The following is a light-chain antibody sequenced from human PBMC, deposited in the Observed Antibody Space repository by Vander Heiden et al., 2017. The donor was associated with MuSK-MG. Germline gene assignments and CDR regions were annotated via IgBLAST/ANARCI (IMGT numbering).Light chain of an antibody. V-gene: IGKV1-39*01. Sequence: DIQMTQSPPSLSASVGDRVTITCRASQSISSYLNWYQQKPGKAPVLLIYAASSLPSGVPSGFSGSGSGTDFTLTITRLQPEDFATYYCQQTDSTPRTFGQGTKVEVK. CDR2: AAS. CDR3: QQTDSTPRT. J-gene: IGKJ1*01. CDR1: QSISSY.